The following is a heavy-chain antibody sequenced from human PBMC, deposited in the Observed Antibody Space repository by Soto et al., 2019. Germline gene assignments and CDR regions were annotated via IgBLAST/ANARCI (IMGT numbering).Heavy chain of an antibody. Sequence: SLSLTCAVSGGSVSGSYYYWAWLRQSPGKGPEWIGSVFHTGFTSYNPSLESRVSVSVDTSKSQFSLKLSAVTASDTAVYYCATSQKGYNWNYFDHWGQGALVTVSS. D-gene: IGHD1-1*01. V-gene: IGHV4-39*01. CDR3: ATSQKGYNWNYFDH. CDR2: VFHTGFT. J-gene: IGHJ4*02. CDR1: GGSVSGSYYY.